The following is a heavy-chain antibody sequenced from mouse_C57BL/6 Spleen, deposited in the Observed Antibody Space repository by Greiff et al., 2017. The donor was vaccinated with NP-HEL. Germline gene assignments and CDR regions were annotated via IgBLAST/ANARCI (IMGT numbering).Heavy chain of an antibody. J-gene: IGHJ4*01. V-gene: IGHV5-9-1*02. CDR2: ISSGGDYI. CDR3: TRGGYYDYDGNAMDY. D-gene: IGHD2-4*01. CDR1: GFTFSSYA. Sequence: EVMLVESGEGLVKPGGSLKLSCAASGFTFSSYAMSWVRQTPEKRLEWVAYISSGGDYIYYADTVKGRFTISRDNARNTLYLQMSSLKSEDTAMYYCTRGGYYDYDGNAMDYWGQGTSVTVSS.